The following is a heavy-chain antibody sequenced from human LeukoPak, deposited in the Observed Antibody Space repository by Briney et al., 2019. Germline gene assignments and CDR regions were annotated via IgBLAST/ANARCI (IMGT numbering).Heavy chain of an antibody. D-gene: IGHD1-26*01. V-gene: IGHV3-7*01. CDR2: INQDGSEK. J-gene: IGHJ4*02. Sequence: GGSLRLSCTASGFTFSRYWMTWVRQAPGKGLEWVANINQDGSEKYYVDSVKGRFTISRDNAKNSLYLQMNSLRAEDTAVYYCATEGIVGGGAHFDYWGQGTLVTVSS. CDR3: ATEGIVGGGAHFDY. CDR1: GFTFSRYW.